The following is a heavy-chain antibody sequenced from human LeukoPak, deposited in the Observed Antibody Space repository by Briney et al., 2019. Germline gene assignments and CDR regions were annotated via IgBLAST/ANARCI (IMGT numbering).Heavy chain of an antibody. V-gene: IGHV3-9*01. Sequence: PGRSLRLSCAASGFTFDDYAMHWVRQVPGKGLEWVSGISWNSGVMGYADSVEGRFSISRDNAKNSLYLQMNSLRTEDTAFYYCARCTTTGRALDFWGQGTLVTVSS. J-gene: IGHJ4*02. CDR1: GFTFDDYA. CDR3: ARCTTTGRALDF. CDR2: ISWNSGVM. D-gene: IGHD1-1*01.